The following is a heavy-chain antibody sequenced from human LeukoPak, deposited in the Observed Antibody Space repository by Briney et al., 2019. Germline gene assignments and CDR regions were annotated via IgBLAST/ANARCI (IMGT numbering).Heavy chain of an antibody. D-gene: IGHD1-26*01. V-gene: IGHV3-7*01. Sequence: PGGSLRLSCAASGFTFSSYWMSWVRQAPGKGLEWVANIKQDGSEKYYVDSVKGRLTISRDNAKNSLCLQMNSLRAEDTAEYYCARDRGGSYLDYWGQGTLVTVSS. J-gene: IGHJ4*02. CDR1: GFTFSSYW. CDR3: ARDRGGSYLDY. CDR2: IKQDGSEK.